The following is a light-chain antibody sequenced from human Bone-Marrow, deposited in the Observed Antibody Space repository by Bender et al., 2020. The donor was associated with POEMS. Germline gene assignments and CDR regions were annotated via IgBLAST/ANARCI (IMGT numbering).Light chain of an antibody. J-gene: IGLJ3*02. V-gene: IGLV1-44*01. CDR3: ASWDDSLNGWV. CDR2: SSY. Sequence: QSVLTQPPSASGTPGQRVTISCSGGSSNIGAHAVNWYQHLPGTAPKLLIYSSYRRPSEVPDRFSGSRSGTSASLAISGLQAEDEADYYCASWDDSLNGWVFGGGTKLTVL. CDR1: SSNIGAHA.